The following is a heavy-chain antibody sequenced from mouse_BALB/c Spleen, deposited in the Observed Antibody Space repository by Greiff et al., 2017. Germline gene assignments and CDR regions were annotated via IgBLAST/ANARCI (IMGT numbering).Heavy chain of an antibody. CDR3: AREGNYGAMDY. CDR2: IYPGDGDT. Sequence: VKLVESGAELARPGASVKLSCKASGYTFTSYWMQWVKQRPGQGLEWIGAIYPGDGDTRYTQKFKGKATLTADKSSSTAYMQLSSLASEDSAVYYCAREGNYGAMDYWGQGTSVTVSS. CDR1: GYTFTSYW. D-gene: IGHD2-1*01. V-gene: IGHV1-87*01. J-gene: IGHJ4*01.